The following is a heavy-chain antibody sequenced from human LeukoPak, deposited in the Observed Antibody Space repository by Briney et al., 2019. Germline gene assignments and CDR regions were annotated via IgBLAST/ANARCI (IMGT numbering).Heavy chain of an antibody. CDR3: AIYNNWTGWFDP. D-gene: IGHD1-1*01. V-gene: IGHV4-38-2*01. CDR1: VYSITIGYD. J-gene: IGHJ5*02. CDR2: IYHSGST. Sequence: PSETLSLTCADPVYSITIGYDWAWFRQPPGKGLEWIGSIYHSGSTYYKSSLKSRVTISVETSKNQFSLKFRSVTAPLTITDYCAIYNNWTGWFDPWGQGTLVTVSS.